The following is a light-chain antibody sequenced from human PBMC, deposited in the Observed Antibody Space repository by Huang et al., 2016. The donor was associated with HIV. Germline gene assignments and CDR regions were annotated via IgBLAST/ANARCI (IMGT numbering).Light chain of an antibody. V-gene: IGKV3-15*01. CDR3: QQYNNWPPRT. J-gene: IGKJ1*01. CDR1: QSVSSN. Sequence: EIVMTQSPATLSVSPGERATLSCRASQSVSSNLAWYQQKPGQAPRLLIYGASTRATGIPARCSGSGSGTEFTLTISSLQSEDSAVYYCQQYNNWPPRTFGQGTKVKIK. CDR2: GAS.